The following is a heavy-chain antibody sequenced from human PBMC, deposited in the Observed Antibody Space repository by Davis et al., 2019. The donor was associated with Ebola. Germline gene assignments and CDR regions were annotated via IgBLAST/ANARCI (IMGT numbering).Heavy chain of an antibody. CDR1: GFTFSSYA. Sequence: GESLKISCAASGFTFSSYAMSWVRQAPGKGLEWVSAISGSGGSTYYADSVKGRFTISRDNPKNTLYLQMNSLRAEDTAVYYCAKDRLVGATHWFDPWGQGTLVTVSS. V-gene: IGHV3-23*01. J-gene: IGHJ5*02. CDR3: AKDRLVGATHWFDP. D-gene: IGHD1-26*01. CDR2: ISGSGGST.